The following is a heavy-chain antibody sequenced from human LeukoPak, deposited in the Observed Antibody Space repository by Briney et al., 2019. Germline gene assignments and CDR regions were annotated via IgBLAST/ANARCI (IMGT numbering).Heavy chain of an antibody. Sequence: ASVRVSCKASGGTFSSYAISWVRQAPGQGLEWMGGIIPIFGTANYAQKFQGRVTITADESTSTAYMELSSLRSEDTAVYYCASLRHGDYGEGNWFDPWGQGTLVTVSS. V-gene: IGHV1-69*13. CDR1: GGTFSSYA. J-gene: IGHJ5*02. CDR3: ASLRHGDYGEGNWFDP. CDR2: IIPIFGTA. D-gene: IGHD4-17*01.